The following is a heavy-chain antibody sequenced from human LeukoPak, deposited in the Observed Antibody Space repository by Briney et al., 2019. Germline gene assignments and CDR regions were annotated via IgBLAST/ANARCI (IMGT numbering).Heavy chain of an antibody. CDR3: ARLLDNDSSGDPDTFDM. V-gene: IGHV4-59*01. J-gene: IGHJ3*02. CDR2: IYYSGTT. CDR1: GGSISSYY. Sequence: PSETLSLTCIVSGGSISSYYWNWFRQPPGEGLEWIGYIYYSGTTNYNPSLKSRVTISLDTSKSQFSLKLTSVTAADTAVYSCARLLDNDSSGDPDTFDMWGQGTMVTVSS. D-gene: IGHD3-22*01.